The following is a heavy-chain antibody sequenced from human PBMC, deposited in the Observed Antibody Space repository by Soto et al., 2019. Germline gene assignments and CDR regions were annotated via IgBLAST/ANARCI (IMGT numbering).Heavy chain of an antibody. CDR1: GYTFASYA. V-gene: IGHV1-18*01. CDR3: ARGPPPPDY. CDR2: ISAYNGNT. Sequence: QVQLVQSGAEVKKPGASVKVSCKASGYTFASYAISWMRQAPGQGLEWMGWISAYNGNTNYAQKLQGRVTITTDASASAAYVELRSLRSDDRAGQSCARGPPPPDYWGQGTLVSVSS. J-gene: IGHJ4*02.